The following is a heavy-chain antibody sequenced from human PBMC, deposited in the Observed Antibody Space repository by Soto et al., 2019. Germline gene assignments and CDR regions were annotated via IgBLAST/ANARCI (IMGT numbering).Heavy chain of an antibody. CDR3: ARGIVGVTAGDYYGMDV. J-gene: IGHJ6*02. Sequence: LRLSCAASGFTFSSYSMNWVRQAPGKGLEWVSSISSSGNYIYYADSVKGRFTISRDNAKNSLYLQMNSLRVEDTAVYYCARGIVGVTAGDYYGMDVWGQGPTVTVSS. CDR1: GFTFSSYS. CDR2: ISSSGNYI. D-gene: IGHD1-26*01. V-gene: IGHV3-21*01.